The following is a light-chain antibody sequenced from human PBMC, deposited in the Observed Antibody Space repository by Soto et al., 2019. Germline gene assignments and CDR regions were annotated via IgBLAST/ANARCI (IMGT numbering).Light chain of an antibody. CDR3: QQYHIYSGT. V-gene: IGKV1-5*03. CDR1: QTIDSW. Sequence: DIQMTQSPSTLSASVGDRVTITCRGSQTIDSWLAWYQQRPGKPPNLLIYKASTLASGVPSRFSGSGSGTGFTLTINSLQPDDFATYYCQQYHIYSGTFGQGTKVEIK. CDR2: KAS. J-gene: IGKJ1*01.